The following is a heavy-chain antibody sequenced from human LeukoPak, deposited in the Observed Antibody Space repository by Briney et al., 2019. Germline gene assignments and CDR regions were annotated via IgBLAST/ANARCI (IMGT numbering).Heavy chain of an antibody. CDR1: GYTLTELS. Sequence: ASVKVSCKVSGYTLTELSMHWVRQAPGKGLEWMGGFDPEDGETIYAQKFQGRVTMTEDTSTDTAYMELSSLRSEDTAVYYCATCGGSTSCYLLDYWGQGTLATVSS. CDR3: ATCGGSTSCYLLDY. J-gene: IGHJ4*02. CDR2: FDPEDGET. D-gene: IGHD2-2*01. V-gene: IGHV1-24*01.